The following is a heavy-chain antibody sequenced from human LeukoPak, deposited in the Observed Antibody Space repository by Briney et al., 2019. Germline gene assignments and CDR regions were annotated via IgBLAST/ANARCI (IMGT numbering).Heavy chain of an antibody. Sequence: TSVKVSCKVSGYTLTELSMHWLRQAPGKGLEWMGGFDPEDGETIYAQKFQGRVTMTEDTSTDTAYMELSSLRSEDTAVYYCATDRGGSGWFYYFDYWGQGTLVTVSS. CDR1: GYTLTELS. J-gene: IGHJ4*02. CDR3: ATDRGGSGWFYYFDY. V-gene: IGHV1-24*01. D-gene: IGHD6-19*01. CDR2: FDPEDGET.